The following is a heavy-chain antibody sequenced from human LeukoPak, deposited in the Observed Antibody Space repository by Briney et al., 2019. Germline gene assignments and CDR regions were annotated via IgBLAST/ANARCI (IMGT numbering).Heavy chain of an antibody. J-gene: IGHJ4*02. D-gene: IGHD2-15*01. CDR1: VYTFTVYY. Sequence: ASVSVSCKASVYTFTVYYMHGVRQAPGQGVEWMGWINPNSGSTNYAQKFHGRVTMTTDTSTSTAYMDLRSLRSDDTAVYYCTRDHCRGDNCPSFDYWGQGTLVTVSS. V-gene: IGHV1-2*02. CDR2: INPNSGST. CDR3: TRDHCRGDNCPSFDY.